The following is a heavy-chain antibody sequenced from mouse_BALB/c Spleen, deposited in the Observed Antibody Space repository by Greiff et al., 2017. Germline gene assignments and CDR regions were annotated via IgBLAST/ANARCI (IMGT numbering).Heavy chain of an antibody. V-gene: IGHV1-9*01. Sequence: VQLQQSGAELMKPGASVKISCKATGYTFSSYWIEWVKQRPGHGLEWIGEILPGSGSTNYNEKFKGKATFTADTSSNTAYMQLSSLTSEDSAVYYCARDGYYGRDYYAMDYWGQGTSVTVSS. CDR2: ILPGSGST. D-gene: IGHD2-3*01. CDR3: ARDGYYGRDYYAMDY. CDR1: GYTFSSYW. J-gene: IGHJ4*01.